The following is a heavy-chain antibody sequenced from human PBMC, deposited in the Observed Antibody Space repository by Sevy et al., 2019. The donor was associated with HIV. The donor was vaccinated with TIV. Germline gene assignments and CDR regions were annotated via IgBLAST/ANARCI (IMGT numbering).Heavy chain of an antibody. J-gene: IGHJ4*02. CDR2: IKQDESEK. CDR1: GFSFSTYW. CDR3: AKGNSGSFDY. D-gene: IGHD3-22*01. V-gene: IGHV3-7*01. Sequence: GSLRLSCAASGFSFSTYWMHWVRQAPGKGVEWVANIKQDESEKYYVASVKGRFTISRDNAKNSVYLEMNSLRPEDTAIYYCAKGNSGSFDYWGQGTLVTVSS.